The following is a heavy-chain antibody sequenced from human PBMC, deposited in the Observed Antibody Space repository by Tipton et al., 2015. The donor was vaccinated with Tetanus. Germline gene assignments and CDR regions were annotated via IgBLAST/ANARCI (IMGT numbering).Heavy chain of an antibody. CDR2: ISWNVGSI. J-gene: IGHJ3*02. CDR1: RFTFDDYA. D-gene: IGHD2-2*01. CDR3: AKDIGDIVVVPTAPAFDI. Sequence: SLRLSCAASRFTFDDYAMHWVRQAPGKGLEWVSGISWNVGSIGYADSVKGRFTISRDNAKNSLYLQMNSLRAEDTAFYYCAKDIGDIVVVPTAPAFDIWGQGTMVTVSS. V-gene: IGHV3-9*01.